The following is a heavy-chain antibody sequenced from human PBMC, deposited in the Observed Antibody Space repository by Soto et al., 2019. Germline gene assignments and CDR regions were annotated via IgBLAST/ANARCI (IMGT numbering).Heavy chain of an antibody. V-gene: IGHV1-69*13. D-gene: IGHD3-10*01. CDR2: TIPIFGTA. CDR3: ARCLGSFGSGSYYNKAPYYYYGMDV. J-gene: IGHJ6*02. Sequence: SVKVSCKASGGTFSSYAISWVRQAPGQGLERMGGTIPIFGTANYAQKFQGRVTITADESTSTAYMELSSLRSEDTAVYYCARCLGSFGSGSYYNKAPYYYYGMDVWGQGTTVTVSS. CDR1: GGTFSSYA.